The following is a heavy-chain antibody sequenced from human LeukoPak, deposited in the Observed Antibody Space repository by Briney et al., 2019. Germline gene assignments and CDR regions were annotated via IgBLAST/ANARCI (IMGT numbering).Heavy chain of an antibody. V-gene: IGHV7-4-1*02. CDR2: INTNTGNP. Sequence: ASVKVSCKASGYTFTSYAMNWVRQAPGQGLEWMGWINTNTGNPTYAQGFTGRFVFSLDTSVSTAYLQISSLKAEDTAVYYCARQFSSWTNYYYYYMDVWGKGTTVTVSS. J-gene: IGHJ6*03. CDR1: GYTFTSYA. CDR3: ARQFSSWTNYYYYYMDV. D-gene: IGHD6-13*01.